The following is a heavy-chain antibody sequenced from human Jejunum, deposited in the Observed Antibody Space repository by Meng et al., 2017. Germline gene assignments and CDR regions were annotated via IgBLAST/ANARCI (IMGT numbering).Heavy chain of an antibody. CDR2: MSPENGNT. V-gene: IGHV1-8*01. CDR1: GYTFSSLH. J-gene: IGHJ4*02. D-gene: IGHD7-27*01. CDR3: ARGVNAGVDY. Sequence: QGQWVESGGEVKPPGASVKFSCKASGYTFSSLHINWVRQATGQGPEWMGWMSPENGNTAYAQKFQGRVTMTRDTSVSTAYMELSGLTSDDSGVYYCARGVNAGVDYWGQGTLVTVSS.